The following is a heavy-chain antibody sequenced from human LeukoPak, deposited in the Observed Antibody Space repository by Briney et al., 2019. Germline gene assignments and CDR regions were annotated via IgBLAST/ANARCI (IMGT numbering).Heavy chain of an antibody. CDR1: GGTFSSYA. V-gene: IGHV1-69*04. D-gene: IGHD6-13*01. J-gene: IGHJ4*02. CDR3: ARGRMGDIAAAVDY. CDR2: IIPILGIA. Sequence: SVKVSCKASGGTFSSYAISWVRQAPGQGLEWMGRIIPILGIANYAQKFQGRVTITADKSTSTAYMELSSLRSEDTAVYYCARGRMGDIAAAVDYWGQGTLVTVSS.